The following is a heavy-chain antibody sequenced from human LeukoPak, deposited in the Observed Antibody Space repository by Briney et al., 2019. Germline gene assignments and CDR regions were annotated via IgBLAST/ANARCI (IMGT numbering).Heavy chain of an antibody. J-gene: IGHJ6*02. Sequence: GASVKVSCKASGYTFIGQYLYWGRQTPGQGLEWMGWINPKTGDTDSAQNFQGKVTMTRDTSVNTVYMELSRLTSDDTAVYYCARGYYGMDLWGQGTTVTVSS. CDR2: INPKTGDT. CDR3: ARGYYGMDL. CDR1: GYTFIGQY. V-gene: IGHV1-2*02.